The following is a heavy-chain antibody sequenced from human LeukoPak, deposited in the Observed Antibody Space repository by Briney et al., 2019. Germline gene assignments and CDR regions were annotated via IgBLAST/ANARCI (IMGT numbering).Heavy chain of an antibody. CDR1: GFIFSSYS. CDR3: ARDARSAGGRL. D-gene: IGHD3-16*01. CDR2: INSSSSYI. Sequence: GGSLRLSCAASGFIFSSYSMNWVRQAAGKGLKGVSSINSSSSYIYYADSVKRRFTTSRDNTENSLYLQINSLRAEDTAVYYCARDARSAGGRLWGQGTLVTVSS. V-gene: IGHV3-21*01. J-gene: IGHJ4*02.